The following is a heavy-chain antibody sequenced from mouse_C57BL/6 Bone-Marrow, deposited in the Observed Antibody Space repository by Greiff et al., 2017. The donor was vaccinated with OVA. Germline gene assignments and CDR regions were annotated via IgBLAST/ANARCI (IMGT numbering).Heavy chain of an antibody. J-gene: IGHJ3*01. V-gene: IGHV1-9*01. Sequence: VQLQQSGAELMKPGASVKLSCKATGYTFTGYWIEWVKQRPGHGLEWIGEILPGSGSTNYTEKFKGKATLTADTSSNTAYMQLSSLTTEDSAIYYCARMRLLRSFAYWGQGTLVTVSA. CDR1: GYTFTGYW. CDR2: ILPGSGST. D-gene: IGHD1-1*01. CDR3: ARMRLLRSFAY.